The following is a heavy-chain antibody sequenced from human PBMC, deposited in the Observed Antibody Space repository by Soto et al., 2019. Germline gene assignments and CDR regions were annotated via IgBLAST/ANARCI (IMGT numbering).Heavy chain of an antibody. V-gene: IGHV4-39*07. CDR2: IYYSGST. Sequence: SETLSLTCTVSGGSISSSSYYWGWIRQPPGKGLEWIGSIYYSGSTYYNPSLKSRVTISVDTSKNQFSLKLSSVTAADTAVYYCARGSNWAYYFDYWGQGTLVTVSS. CDR1: GGSISSSSYY. D-gene: IGHD7-27*01. J-gene: IGHJ4*02. CDR3: ARGSNWAYYFDY.